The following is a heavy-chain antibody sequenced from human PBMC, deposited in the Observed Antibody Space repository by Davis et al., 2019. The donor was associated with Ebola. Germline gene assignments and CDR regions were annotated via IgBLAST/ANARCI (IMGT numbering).Heavy chain of an antibody. CDR2: IYPGDSDT. CDR3: ARLGDYVFDY. D-gene: IGHD4-17*01. J-gene: IGHJ4*02. Sequence: GESLKISCKGSGYPFTSYWIGWVRQMPGKGLEWMGIIYPGDSDTGYSPSFQGQVTISADKSISTAYLQWSSLKASDTAIYYCARLGDYVFDYWGQGTLVIVSS. V-gene: IGHV5-51*01. CDR1: GYPFTSYW.